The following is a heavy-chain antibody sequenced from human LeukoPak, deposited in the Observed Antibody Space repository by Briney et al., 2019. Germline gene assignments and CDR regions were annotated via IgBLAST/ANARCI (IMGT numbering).Heavy chain of an antibody. D-gene: IGHD3-22*01. CDR2: IKQDGNER. Sequence: PGGSLRLSCAASGFTFSSYWMSWVRQAPGKGLEWVANIKQDGNERYYADSVKGRFTIARDNAKNSLYLQMNSLRAEDTAVYYCARDSYIYYDSSGYRYWGQGTLVTVSS. CDR3: ARDSYIYYDSSGYRY. J-gene: IGHJ4*02. V-gene: IGHV3-7*01. CDR1: GFTFSSYW.